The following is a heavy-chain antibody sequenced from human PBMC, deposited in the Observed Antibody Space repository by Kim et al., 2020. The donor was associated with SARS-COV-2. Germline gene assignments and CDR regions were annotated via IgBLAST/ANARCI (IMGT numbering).Heavy chain of an antibody. J-gene: IGHJ4*02. D-gene: IGHD3-16*01. CDR3: ARRGFGGAPFDY. CDR2: GYYRGST. V-gene: IGHV4-39*01. CDR1: GGSIDSSTHY. Sequence: SETLSLTCTVSGGSIDSSTHYWGWIRQPPGKGLEWIGSGYYRGSTFHNPSLKSRVTISVDTSKNQFSLRLTSAAAADTAVYYCARRGFGGAPFDYWGRGT.